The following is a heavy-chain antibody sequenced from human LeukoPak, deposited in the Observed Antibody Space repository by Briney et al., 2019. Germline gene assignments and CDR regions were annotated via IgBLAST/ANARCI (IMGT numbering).Heavy chain of an antibody. CDR2: INHSGRT. Sequence: LETLSLTCAVSGGSFSGYYWTWIRQPPGKGLEWIGEINHSGRTNYNPSLKSRVTISVDTSKNQFSLKLSSVTAADTAVYYCARPLGYCSDSRCPQSWFDPWGQGTLVTVSS. D-gene: IGHD2-15*01. J-gene: IGHJ5*02. CDR1: GGSFSGYY. V-gene: IGHV4-34*01. CDR3: ARPLGYCSDSRCPQSWFDP.